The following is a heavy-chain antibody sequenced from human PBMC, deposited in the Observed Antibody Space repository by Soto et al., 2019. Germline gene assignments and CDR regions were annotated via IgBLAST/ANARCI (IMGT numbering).Heavy chain of an antibody. Sequence: QVHLVESGGGVVQPGRSQRLSCAASGFTFSSYGMHWVRQAPGKGLEWVAFISYDATNKYYADSVRGRFTIARDNSKNTLNLQLNSLRVEDTALYYCVKDKMDYGLFDSWGQGTLGTVSS. CDR2: ISYDATNK. V-gene: IGHV3-30*18. J-gene: IGHJ4*02. CDR3: VKDKMDYGLFDS. CDR1: GFTFSSYG. D-gene: IGHD4-17*01.